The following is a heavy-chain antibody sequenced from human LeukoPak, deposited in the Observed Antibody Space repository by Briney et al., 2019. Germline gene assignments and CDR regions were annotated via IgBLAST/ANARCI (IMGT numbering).Heavy chain of an antibody. J-gene: IGHJ6*03. CDR2: IYYSGST. D-gene: IGHD1-26*01. Sequence: SETLSLTCTVSGGSISSYYWSWIRQPPGKGLEWIGYIYYSGSTNYNPSLKSRVTISVDTSKNQFSLKLSSVTAADTAVYYCARNLVGASDYYYYIDVWGKGTTVTVSS. CDR1: GGSISSYY. V-gene: IGHV4-59*01. CDR3: ARNLVGASDYYYYIDV.